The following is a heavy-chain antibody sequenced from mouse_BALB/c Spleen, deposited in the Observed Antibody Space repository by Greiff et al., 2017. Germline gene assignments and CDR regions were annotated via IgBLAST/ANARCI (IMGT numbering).Heavy chain of an antibody. CDR2: ISSGGGST. J-gene: IGHJ4*01. D-gene: IGHD2-10*02. Sequence: EVKLVESGGGLVKPGGSLKLSCAASGFAFSSYDMSWVRQTPEKRLEWVAYISSGGGSTYYPDTVKGRFTISRDNAKNTLYLQMSSLKSEDTAMYYCARQREYGNYGYYYAMDYWGQGTSVTVSS. CDR1: GFAFSSYD. V-gene: IGHV5-12-1*01. CDR3: ARQREYGNYGYYYAMDY.